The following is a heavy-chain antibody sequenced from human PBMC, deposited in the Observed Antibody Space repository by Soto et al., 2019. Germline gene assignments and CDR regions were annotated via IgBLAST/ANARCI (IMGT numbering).Heavy chain of an antibody. Sequence: SETLSLTCTVSGGSISSYYWSWIRQPPGKGLEWIGYIYYSGSTNYNPSLKSRVTISVDTSKNQFSLKLGSVTAADTAVYYCARTYCGADCPRRDFDYWGQGTLVTVSS. CDR1: GGSISSYY. D-gene: IGHD2-21*02. CDR3: ARTYCGADCPRRDFDY. J-gene: IGHJ4*02. V-gene: IGHV4-59*01. CDR2: IYYSGST.